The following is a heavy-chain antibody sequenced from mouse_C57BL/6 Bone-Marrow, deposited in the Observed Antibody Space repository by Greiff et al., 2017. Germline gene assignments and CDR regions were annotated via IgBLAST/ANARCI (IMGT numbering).Heavy chain of an antibody. CDR1: GYTFTDYY. D-gene: IGHD1-1*01. V-gene: IGHV1-76*01. CDR2: IYPGSGNT. Sequence: QVQLQQSGAELVRPGASVKLSCKASGYTFTDYYINWVKQRPGQGLEWIARIYPGSGNTYYNEKFKGKATLTAEKSSSTAYMQLSSLTSEDSAVYFCARGYYGSSWGWFAYWGQGTLVTVSA. J-gene: IGHJ3*01. CDR3: ARGYYGSSWGWFAY.